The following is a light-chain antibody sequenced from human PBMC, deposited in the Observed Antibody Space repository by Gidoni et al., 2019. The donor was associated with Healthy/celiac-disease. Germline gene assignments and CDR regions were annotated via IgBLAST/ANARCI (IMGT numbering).Light chain of an antibody. CDR2: AAS. V-gene: IGKV1-39*01. CDR1: QSISSY. J-gene: IGKJ2*01. CDR3: QQSYSTPYT. Sequence: DIQMTQSPSSLSASVGDRVTITCRASQSISSYLKLVSAETRESPKLLIYAASSLQSGVPSRFSGSGSGTDFTITISSLQPEDFATYYCQQSYSTPYTFGQGTKLEIK.